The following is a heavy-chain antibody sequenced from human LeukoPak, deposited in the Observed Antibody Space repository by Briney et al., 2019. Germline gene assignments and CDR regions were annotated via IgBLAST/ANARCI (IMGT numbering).Heavy chain of an antibody. Sequence: SETLSLTCTVSGGSISSGDYYWNWIRQPPGKGLEWIGYIYYSGSTYYNPSLKSRVTISVDTSKNQFSLKLSSVTAADTAVYYCASSIAAAGRTAEIDYWGQGTLVTVSS. CDR2: IYYSGST. J-gene: IGHJ4*02. CDR1: GGSISSGDYY. V-gene: IGHV4-30-4*01. CDR3: ASSIAAAGRTAEIDY. D-gene: IGHD6-13*01.